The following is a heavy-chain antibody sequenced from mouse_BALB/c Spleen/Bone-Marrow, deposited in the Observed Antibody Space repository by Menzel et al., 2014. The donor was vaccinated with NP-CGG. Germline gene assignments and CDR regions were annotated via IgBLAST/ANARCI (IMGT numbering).Heavy chain of an antibody. CDR1: GITFRKNG. CDR3: ARVAYYNVYFDY. D-gene: IGHD2-12*01. V-gene: IGHV5-6-3*01. J-gene: IGHJ2*01. CDR2: INGNGGSS. Sequence: VQLKESGGGLVEPGGSLKLSRAASGITFRKNGMPWICQNPDKKAELGATINGNGGSSYYPDSVKGRFTISRDNAKNTLYLQMSSLKSEDTAMYYCARVAYYNVYFDYWGQGTTLTVSS.